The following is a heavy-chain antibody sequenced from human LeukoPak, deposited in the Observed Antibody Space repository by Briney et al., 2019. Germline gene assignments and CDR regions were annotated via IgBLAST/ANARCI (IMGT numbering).Heavy chain of an antibody. Sequence: GRSMRLSCAASGFTFSSYGMQWVRQAPGKGLEWVAVISYDGSNKYYADSVKGRFTISRDNSKNTMYLQMNSLRAEDTAVYYCAKAPGGATGFSYYFDYWGQGTLVTVSS. V-gene: IGHV3-30*18. CDR1: GFTFSSYG. J-gene: IGHJ4*02. CDR3: AKAPGGATGFSYYFDY. D-gene: IGHD5-12*01. CDR2: ISYDGSNK.